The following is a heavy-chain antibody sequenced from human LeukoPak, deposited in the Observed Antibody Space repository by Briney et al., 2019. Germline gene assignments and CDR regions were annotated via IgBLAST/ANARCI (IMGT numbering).Heavy chain of an antibody. D-gene: IGHD3-22*01. CDR1: GYTFIDYY. CDR2: INPNSGGT. J-gene: IGHJ3*02. CDR3: ASRRDSSNYPRDAFDI. V-gene: IGHV1-2*02. Sequence: ASVKVSCKAFGYTFIDYYMYWVRQAPGQGLEWMGWINPNSGGTNYAQKFQGRVTMTRDTSISTAYMELSRLRSDDTAVYYCASRRDSSNYPRDAFDIWGQGTLVTVSS.